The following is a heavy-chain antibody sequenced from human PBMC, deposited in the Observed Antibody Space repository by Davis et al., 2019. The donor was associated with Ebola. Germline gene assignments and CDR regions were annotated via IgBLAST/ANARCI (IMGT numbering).Heavy chain of an antibody. Sequence: MPSETLSLTCTVSGGSISSSSYYWGWIRQPPGKGLEWIGSIYYSGSTYYNPSLKSRVTISVDTSKNQFSLKLSSVTAADTAVYYCARQLRVYAVGGATYYFDYWGQGTLVTVSS. CDR3: ARQLRVYAVGGATYYFDY. V-gene: IGHV4-39*01. CDR1: GGSISSSSYY. J-gene: IGHJ4*02. CDR2: IYYSGST. D-gene: IGHD2-8*01.